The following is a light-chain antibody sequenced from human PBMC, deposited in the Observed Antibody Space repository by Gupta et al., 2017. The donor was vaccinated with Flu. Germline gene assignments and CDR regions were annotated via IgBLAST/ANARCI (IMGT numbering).Light chain of an antibody. V-gene: IGKV1-9*01. CDR1: QGIASY. CDR3: QKLNSYPVT. CDR2: DAS. Sequence: PSFLSASVGDRVTSTCRASQGIASYLAWYQQKPGKAPRLLIFDASMLYSGVPSRFSGSGSGTEFTLTISSLEPEDFATYYCQKLNSYPVTFGQGTRLEIK. J-gene: IGKJ5*01.